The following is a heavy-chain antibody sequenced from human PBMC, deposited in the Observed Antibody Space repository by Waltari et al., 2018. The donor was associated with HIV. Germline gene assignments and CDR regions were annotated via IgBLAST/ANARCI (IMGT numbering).Heavy chain of an antibody. CDR1: GGSISSPY. Sequence: QVQLQESGPGLVKPSETLLLTCTVSGGSISSPYWSWIRPPPGKGLECIGYIYDSGSTNYNPSLKSRVTIAVDTSKKQISLKLSSVTAADTAVYYCARDFPFSHYYGSGSYFGSDYWGQGTQVTVSS. CDR2: IYDSGST. CDR3: ARDFPFSHYYGSGSYFGSDY. V-gene: IGHV4-59*11. D-gene: IGHD3-10*01. J-gene: IGHJ4*02.